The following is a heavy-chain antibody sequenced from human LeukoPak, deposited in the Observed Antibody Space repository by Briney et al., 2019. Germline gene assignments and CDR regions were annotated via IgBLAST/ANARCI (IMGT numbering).Heavy chain of an antibody. CDR3: AREHYYNYYMDV. V-gene: IGHV1-18*01. CDR1: GYTFSSYG. CDR2: ISTYNGDT. J-gene: IGHJ6*03. Sequence: ASVKVSCKASGYTFSSYGISWVRQAPGQGLEWMGWISTYNGDTNYAQKLQGRVTMTTDTSTTTAYMELRSLRSDDTAVYYCAREHYYNYYMDVRGKGTTVTVSS.